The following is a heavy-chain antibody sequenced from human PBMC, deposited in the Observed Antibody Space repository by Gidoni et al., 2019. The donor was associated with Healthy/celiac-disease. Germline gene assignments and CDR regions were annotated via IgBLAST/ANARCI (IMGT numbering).Heavy chain of an antibody. Sequence: EVQLVQSGAEVKKPGESLKISCKGSGYSFTRYWIGWVRQMPGKGLEWMGIIYPGDSDTRYSPSFQGQVTISADKSISTAYLQWSSLKASDTAMYYCARPGHYCGGDCYSFDYWGQGTLVTVSS. J-gene: IGHJ4*02. CDR1: GYSFTRYW. CDR2: IYPGDSDT. D-gene: IGHD2-21*02. V-gene: IGHV5-51*03. CDR3: ARPGHYCGGDCYSFDY.